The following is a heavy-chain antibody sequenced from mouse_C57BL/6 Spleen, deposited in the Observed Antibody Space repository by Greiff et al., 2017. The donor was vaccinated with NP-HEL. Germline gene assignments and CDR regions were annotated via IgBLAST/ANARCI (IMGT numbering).Heavy chain of an antibody. CDR3: TRGTAQVPYAMDY. J-gene: IGHJ4*01. CDR1: GFTFSSYA. V-gene: IGHV5-9-1*02. CDR2: ISSGGDYI. Sequence: EVKLMESGEGLVKPGGSLRLSCAASGFTFSSYAMSWVRQTPEKRLEWVAYISSGGDYIYYADTVKGRFTISRDNARNTLYLQMSSLKSEDTAMYYCTRGTAQVPYAMDYWGQGTSVTVSS. D-gene: IGHD3-2*02.